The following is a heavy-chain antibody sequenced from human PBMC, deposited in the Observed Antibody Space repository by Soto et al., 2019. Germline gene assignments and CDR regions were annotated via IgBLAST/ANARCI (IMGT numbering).Heavy chain of an antibody. Sequence: GASVKVSCKVSGYTLTELAMHWVRQAPGKGLEWMGGFDPEDGETIYAQKFQGRVTMTEDTSTDTAYMELSSLRSEDTAVYYCATCGLNDGHQNLRYWGQGTLVTVSS. V-gene: IGHV1-24*01. CDR1: GYTLTELA. J-gene: IGHJ4*02. CDR2: FDPEDGET. D-gene: IGHD1-1*01. CDR3: ATCGLNDGHQNLRY.